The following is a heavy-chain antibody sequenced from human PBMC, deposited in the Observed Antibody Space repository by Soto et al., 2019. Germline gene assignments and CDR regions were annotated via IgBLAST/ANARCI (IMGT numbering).Heavy chain of an antibody. Sequence: SVKVSCKASGGTFSSYAISWVRQAPGQGLEWMGGIIPIFGTANYAQKFQGRVTITADESTSTAYMELSSLRSEDTAVYYCASPMGYYDSSGYPYYGMDVGGQGTMVTVSS. CDR2: IIPIFGTA. CDR1: GGTFSSYA. V-gene: IGHV1-69*13. D-gene: IGHD3-22*01. J-gene: IGHJ6*02. CDR3: ASPMGYYDSSGYPYYGMDV.